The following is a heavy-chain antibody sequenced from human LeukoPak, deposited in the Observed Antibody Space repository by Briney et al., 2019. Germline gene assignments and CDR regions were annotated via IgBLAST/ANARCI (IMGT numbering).Heavy chain of an antibody. CDR3: ARDYVRYKLPYYFDY. Sequence: SETLSLTCTVSGGSISSYYWSWIRQPPGKGLEWIGYIYYSGSTYYNPSLKSRVTISVDTSKNQFSLKLSSVTAADTAVCYCARDYVRYKLPYYFDYWGQGTLVTVSS. CDR2: IYYSGST. D-gene: IGHD2-2*01. CDR1: GGSISSYY. V-gene: IGHV4-59*12. J-gene: IGHJ4*02.